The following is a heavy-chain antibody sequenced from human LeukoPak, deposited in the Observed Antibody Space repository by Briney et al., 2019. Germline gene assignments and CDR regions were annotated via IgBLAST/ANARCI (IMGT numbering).Heavy chain of an antibody. CDR3: AKTLYYYDSSGYYYFDY. CDR1: GFTFSSNA. D-gene: IGHD3-22*01. V-gene: IGHV3-23*01. Sequence: GGSLRLSCAASGFTFSSNAMSWVRQAPGKGLEWVSAISGSGGSTYYADSVKGRFTISRDNSKNTLYLQMNSLRAEDTAVYYCAKTLYYYDSSGYYYFDYWGQGTLVTVSS. J-gene: IGHJ4*02. CDR2: ISGSGGST.